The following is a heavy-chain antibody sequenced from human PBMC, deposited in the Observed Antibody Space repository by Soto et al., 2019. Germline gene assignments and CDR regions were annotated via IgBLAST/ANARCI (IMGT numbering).Heavy chain of an antibody. Sequence: QVQLVESGGGVVQPGRSLRLSCAASGFTFSSYAMHWVRQAPGKGLEWVAVISYDGSNKYYADSVKGRFTISRDNSKNTLYLQMNSLRAEDTAVYYCARGKYYDSVWGSYRRDAFDIWGQGTMVTVSS. CDR1: GFTFSSYA. V-gene: IGHV3-30-3*01. CDR2: ISYDGSNK. J-gene: IGHJ3*02. D-gene: IGHD3-16*02. CDR3: ARGKYYDSVWGSYRRDAFDI.